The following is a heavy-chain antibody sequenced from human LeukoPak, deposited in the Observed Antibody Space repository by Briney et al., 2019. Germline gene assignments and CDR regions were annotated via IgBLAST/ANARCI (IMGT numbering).Heavy chain of an antibody. CDR2: LYPRGTT. D-gene: IGHD1-26*01. CDR3: AGGGSPHI. V-gene: IGHV4-4*07. J-gene: IGHJ3*02. Sequence: SETLSLTCTVSGGSISNYFLSWVRQPAGKALEWIGRLYPRGTTNYNPSLKSRVSMSLDTSMTQFSLKLNSVTAADTAVYYCAGGGSPHIWGQGTMVTVFS. CDR1: GGSISNYF.